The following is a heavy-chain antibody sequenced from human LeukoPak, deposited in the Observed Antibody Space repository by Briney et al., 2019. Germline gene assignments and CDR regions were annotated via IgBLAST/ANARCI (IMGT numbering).Heavy chain of an antibody. Sequence: GGSLRLSCAASGFTFSNAWMSWVRQAPGKGLEWVGRIKSKTDGGTTDYAAPVKGRFTISRDDSKNTLYLQMNSLKTEDTAVYYCATLRVTIFGVASDFDYWGQGTLVTVSS. V-gene: IGHV3-15*01. CDR2: IKSKTDGGTT. CDR3: ATLRVTIFGVASDFDY. J-gene: IGHJ4*02. D-gene: IGHD3-3*01. CDR1: GFTFSNAW.